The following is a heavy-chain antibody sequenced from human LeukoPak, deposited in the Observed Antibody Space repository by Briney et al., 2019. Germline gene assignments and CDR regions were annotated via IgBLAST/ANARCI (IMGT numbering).Heavy chain of an antibody. D-gene: IGHD3-10*01. J-gene: IGHJ6*03. Sequence: SETLSLTSTVSGGSISSGSYYWSWIRQPAGKGLEWIGRIYTSGSTNYNPSLKSRVTISVDTSKNHFSLKLSSVTAADTALYYCARGRNTMVRGAIGAETRYYYSYYMDVWGKGTTVTVSS. CDR3: ARGRNTMVRGAIGAETRYYYSYYMDV. V-gene: IGHV4-61*02. CDR1: GGSISSGSYY. CDR2: IYTSGST.